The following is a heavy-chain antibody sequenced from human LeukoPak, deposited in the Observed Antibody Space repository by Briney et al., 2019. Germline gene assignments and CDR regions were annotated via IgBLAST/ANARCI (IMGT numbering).Heavy chain of an antibody. J-gene: IGHJ6*03. CDR2: ISYSGST. CDR1: GGYIDRQH. D-gene: IGHD3-16*01. CDR3: TRDRNGGDYYYLDV. V-gene: IGHV4-59*11. Sequence: SETLSLTCSVSGGYIDRQHWSWIRQPPGKGLEWIGLISYSGSTYYNPSLESRVTISRDTSRNHFSLKLSSVTAADTAVYYCTRDRNGGDYYYLDVWGKGTTVTVSS.